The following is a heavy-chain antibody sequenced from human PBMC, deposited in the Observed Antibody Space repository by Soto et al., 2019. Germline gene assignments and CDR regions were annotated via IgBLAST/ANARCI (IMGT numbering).Heavy chain of an antibody. CDR1: GFTFSSYG. V-gene: IGHV3-30*18. CDR3: AKAQIGLRFLEWLGPDYGMDV. CDR2: ISYDGSNK. Sequence: PGGSLRLSCAASGFTFSSYGMHWVRQAPGKGLEWVAVISYDGSNKYYADSVKGRFTISRDNSKNTLYLQMNSLRAEDTAVYYCAKAQIGLRFLEWLGPDYGMDVWGQGTTVTVSS. J-gene: IGHJ6*02. D-gene: IGHD3-3*01.